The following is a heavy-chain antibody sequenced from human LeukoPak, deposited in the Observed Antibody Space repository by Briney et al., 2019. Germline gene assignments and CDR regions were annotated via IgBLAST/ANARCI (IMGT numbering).Heavy chain of an antibody. J-gene: IGHJ6*02. Sequence: PGGSLRLSCAASGFTFTNAWMSWVRQAPGKGLEWVGRIKRKTDGGTTDYAAPVQGRFTISRDDSKNTLYLHMNSLKSVDTAVYYCTTGGDCSGGRCYSLGYWGQGTTVTVSS. CDR3: TTGGDCSGGRCYSLGY. CDR2: IKRKTDGGTT. V-gene: IGHV3-15*01. D-gene: IGHD2-15*01. CDR1: GFTFTNAW.